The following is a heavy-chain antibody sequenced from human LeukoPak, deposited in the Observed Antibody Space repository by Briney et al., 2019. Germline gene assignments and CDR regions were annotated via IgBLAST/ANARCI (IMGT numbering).Heavy chain of an antibody. Sequence: ASVKVSCKASGGTFSSYAISWVRQAPGQGLEWMGRIIPILGIANYAQKFQGRVTITADKSTSTAYMELSSLRSEDTAVYYCAKRYGSMPVDYWGQGTLVTVSS. V-gene: IGHV1-69*04. CDR1: GGTFSSYA. J-gene: IGHJ4*02. D-gene: IGHD2-2*01. CDR2: IIPILGIA. CDR3: AKRYGSMPVDY.